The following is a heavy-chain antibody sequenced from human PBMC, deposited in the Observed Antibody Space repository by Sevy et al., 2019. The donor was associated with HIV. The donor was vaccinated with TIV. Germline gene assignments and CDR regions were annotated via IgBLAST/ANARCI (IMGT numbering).Heavy chain of an antibody. D-gene: IGHD2-8*01. CDR1: GFTFSKYS. J-gene: IGHJ4*02. V-gene: IGHV3-23*01. CDR2: LSFGCGEI. CDR3: AREGCTKPHDY. Sequence: GSLRLSCAASGFTFSKYSMSWVRQPPGKGLEWVSTLSFGCGEINYADSVKGRFTISRDNSKSSVYLQMNNVRPEDTAVYYCAREGCTKPHDYWGQGTLVTVSS.